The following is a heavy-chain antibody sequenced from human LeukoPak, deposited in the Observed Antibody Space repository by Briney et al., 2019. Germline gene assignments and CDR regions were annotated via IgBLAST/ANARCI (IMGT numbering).Heavy chain of an antibody. J-gene: IGHJ4*02. CDR2: ISGSGGST. V-gene: IGHV3-23*01. D-gene: IGHD5-12*01. CDR3: ATSRGGERWLQFGNPENPYFDY. CDR1: GFTFSSYA. Sequence: GGSLRLSCAASGFTFSSYAMSWVRQAPGKGLEWVSAISGSGGSTYYADSVKGRFTISRDNSKNTLYLQMNSLRAEDTAVYYCATSRGGERWLQFGNPENPYFDYWGQGTLVTVSS.